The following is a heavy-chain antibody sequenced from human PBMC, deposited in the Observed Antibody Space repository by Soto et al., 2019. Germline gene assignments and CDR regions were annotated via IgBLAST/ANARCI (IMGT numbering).Heavy chain of an antibody. CDR3: AHTYYASGAYFDY. Sequence: QITLKESGPPLVKPTQTLTLTCTFSGFSLSTSSGVGVGWIRQPPGKALEWLALIYWDDDKRYSPSLQSRLTITKDTSKNQVVLTMTNMDPVDTATYYCAHTYYASGAYFDYWGQGTLVTVSS. CDR1: GFSLSTSSGVG. V-gene: IGHV2-5*02. J-gene: IGHJ4*02. D-gene: IGHD3-10*01. CDR2: IYWDDDK.